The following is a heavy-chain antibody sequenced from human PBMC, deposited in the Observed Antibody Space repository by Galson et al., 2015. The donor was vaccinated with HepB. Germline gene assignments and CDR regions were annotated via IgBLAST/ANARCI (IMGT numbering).Heavy chain of an antibody. CDR2: IKQDGSEK. J-gene: IGHJ4*02. V-gene: IGHV3-7*03. CDR1: AFTFSSYW. CDR3: ARTFR. D-gene: IGHD3-3*02. Sequence: FLRLSCAASAFTFSSYWMSWVPQAPGKGLEWVANIKQDGSEKYYVDTVKGRFTISRDNAKNSLYLQMNSLRDEDTAVYYCARTFRWGQGTLVTVSS.